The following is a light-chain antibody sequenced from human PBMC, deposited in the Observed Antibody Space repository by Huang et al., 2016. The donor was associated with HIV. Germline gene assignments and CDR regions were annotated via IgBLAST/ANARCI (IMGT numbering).Light chain of an antibody. CDR2: WAT. CDR3: LQYYSVPQT. CDR1: QTVLYSLNKKNY. J-gene: IGKJ1*01. V-gene: IGKV4-1*01. Sequence: DIVMTQSPDSLAVSPGEGATINCKSSQTVLYSLNKKNYLAWFQQKPGRPPKLLIYWATTRDAGGPDRFSGSGSGTDFTLTINNLQAEDVAVYFCLQYYSVPQTFGHGTKVEIK.